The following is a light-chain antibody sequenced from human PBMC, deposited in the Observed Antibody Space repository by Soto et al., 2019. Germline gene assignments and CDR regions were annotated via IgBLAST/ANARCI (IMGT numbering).Light chain of an antibody. J-gene: IGLJ1*01. CDR2: DVS. CDR1: SSDVGGYNY. V-gene: IGLV2-11*01. CDR3: CSYAGSSFYV. Sequence: QSVLTQPRSVSGSPGQSVTISCTGTSSDVGGYNYVSWYQQHPGKAPKLMIYDVSKRPSGVPDRFSGSKSGNTASLTISGLQAEDEADYYSCSYAGSSFYVFGTGTKLTVL.